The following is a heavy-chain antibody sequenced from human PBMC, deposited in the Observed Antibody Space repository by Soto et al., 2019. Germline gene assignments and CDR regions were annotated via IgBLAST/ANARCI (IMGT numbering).Heavy chain of an antibody. D-gene: IGHD3-22*01. Sequence: GGSLRLSCAASGFPFSIYEMNWVRQSPGKGLEWVSYISISGSTIYYADSVKGRFTISRDNAKNSLYLQMNSLRAEDTAVYYCARDQYYESSGYYEEDPFYYWSQGARATVSS. J-gene: IGHJ4*02. CDR2: ISISGSTI. CDR1: GFPFSIYE. V-gene: IGHV3-48*03. CDR3: ARDQYYESSGYYEEDPFYY.